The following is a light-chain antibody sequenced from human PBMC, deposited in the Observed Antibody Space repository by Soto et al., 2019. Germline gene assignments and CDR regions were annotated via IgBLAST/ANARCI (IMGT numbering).Light chain of an antibody. J-gene: IGKJ1*01. CDR2: GAS. CDR3: QQYMSSVT. V-gene: IGKV3-20*01. Sequence: EIVLTQSPGSLSLSPGQRATLSCRASQSVDTTFFAWYQKTPGQAPRLLIYGASKRATGLPDRCSGSGSWTDFTLIICRLEADDFALYYCQQYMSSVTFGQGTKVEIK. CDR1: QSVDTTF.